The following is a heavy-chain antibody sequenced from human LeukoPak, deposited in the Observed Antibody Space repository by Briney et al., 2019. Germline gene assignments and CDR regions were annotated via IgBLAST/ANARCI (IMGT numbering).Heavy chain of an antibody. J-gene: IGHJ4*02. Sequence: PSETLSLTCTVSGGSISSYYWSWIRQPPGKGLEWIGYLFYSGNTNSNPSLKSRVTISADTSKNQFSLKVSSVTAADTAVYYCARLWSPMVEIDYWGQGTLVTVSS. D-gene: IGHD2-15*01. CDR1: GGSISSYY. CDR3: ARLWSPMVEIDY. V-gene: IGHV4-59*08. CDR2: LFYSGNT.